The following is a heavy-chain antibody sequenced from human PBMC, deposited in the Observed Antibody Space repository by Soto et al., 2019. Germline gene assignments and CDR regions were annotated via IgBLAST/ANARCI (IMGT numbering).Heavy chain of an antibody. D-gene: IGHD7-27*01. CDR3: ARDRRTGDLYYYGMDV. J-gene: IGHJ6*04. CDR2: IYSGGST. CDR1: GFTVSSNY. Sequence: PGGSLRLSCAASGFTVSSNYMSWVRQAPGKGLELVSVIYSGGSTYYADSVKGRFTICRXXSXNTLYXQMNGLRAEDTRVYYWARDRRTGDLYYYGMDVGGKENTVTVCS. V-gene: IGHV3-53*01.